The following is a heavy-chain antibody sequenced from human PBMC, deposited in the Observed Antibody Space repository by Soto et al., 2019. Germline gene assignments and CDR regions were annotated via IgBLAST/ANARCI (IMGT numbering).Heavy chain of an antibody. D-gene: IGHD6-13*01. CDR3: AAGPSSGYWGQYYFDY. J-gene: IGHJ4*02. CDR1: GFTFTSSA. Sequence: SVKVSFKASGFTFTSSAVQWVRQARGQRLEWVGCIVVGSGNTNYAQKFQERVTITRDMSTITAYRELGSLRSEDTAVYYCAAGPSSGYWGQYYFDYWGQGTLVTVS. CDR2: IVVGSGNT. V-gene: IGHV1-58*01.